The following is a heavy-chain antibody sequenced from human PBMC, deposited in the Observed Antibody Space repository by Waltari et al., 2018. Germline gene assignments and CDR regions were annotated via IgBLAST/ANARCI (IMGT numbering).Heavy chain of an antibody. CDR3: ARSSAGMPRWLGDY. D-gene: IGHD5-12*01. Sequence: QLQLQESGPGLVKPSATLSLSCSVSGDSISSSNYYWGWIRQPPGKGLEWIASVYYSGTTYYNPSLKSRVTISADTSRNQFYLRLTSVTATDTAVYYCARSSAGMPRWLGDYWGQGILVTVSS. V-gene: IGHV4-39*01. CDR2: VYYSGTT. J-gene: IGHJ4*02. CDR1: GDSISSSNYY.